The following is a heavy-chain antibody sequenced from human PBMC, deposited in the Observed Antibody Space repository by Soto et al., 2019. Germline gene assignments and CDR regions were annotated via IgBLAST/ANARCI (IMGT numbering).Heavy chain of an antibody. V-gene: IGHV4-59*01. CDR2: SYDRGST. CDR3: ARDRWTAGANWLDP. CDR1: GGSIDDSY. D-gene: IGHD3-10*01. Sequence: PPETLSLTCPVLGGSIDDSYWIWIRHSPGKGLEWMGHSYDRGSTYYNPSLQSRVTISVDRPKQQFSXKVTSVTAADTAVYYCARDRWTAGANWLDPRGQGTLVTVS. J-gene: IGHJ5*02.